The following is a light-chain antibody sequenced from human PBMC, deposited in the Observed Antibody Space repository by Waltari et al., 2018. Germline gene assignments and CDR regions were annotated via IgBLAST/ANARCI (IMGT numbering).Light chain of an antibody. CDR3: QQYNIWPWT. CDR1: QSASTS. V-gene: IGKV3-15*01. J-gene: IGKJ1*01. CDR2: RAS. Sequence: ELVMTQSPATLSVSPGERAPLSCRASQSASTSLAWYQQPPGQAPRLLIYRASTRAAGIPDRFSGSGSGTEFTLTISSLQSEDSAIYYCQQYNIWPWTFGQGTKVDIK.